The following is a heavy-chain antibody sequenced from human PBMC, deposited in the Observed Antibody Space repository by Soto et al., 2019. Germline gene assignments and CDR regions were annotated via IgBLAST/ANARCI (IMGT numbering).Heavy chain of an antibody. Sequence: GGSLRLSCAASGFTFSTYAMNWVRQAPGKGLEWVSAFSGSGGSTYYADSVKGRFAISRDNSKNTLYLQMNSLRAEDTAAYYCAKDYGSGLYYYYYMDVWGKGTTVTVSS. D-gene: IGHD3-3*01. CDR1: GFTFSTYA. J-gene: IGHJ6*03. CDR3: AKDYGSGLYYYYYMDV. CDR2: FSGSGGST. V-gene: IGHV3-23*01.